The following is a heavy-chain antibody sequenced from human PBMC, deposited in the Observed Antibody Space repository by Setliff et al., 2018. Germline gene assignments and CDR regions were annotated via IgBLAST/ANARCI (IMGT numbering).Heavy chain of an antibody. CDR3: AGTVTTQYNYYYYMDV. Sequence: PSETLSLTCTVSGGSISSYYWSWIRQPPGKGLEWIGYIYYSGSTNYNPSLKSRVTISVDTSKNQFSLKLSSVTAADTAVYYCAGTVTTQYNYYYYMDVWGKGTTVTVSS. CDR1: GGSISSYY. V-gene: IGHV4-59*08. D-gene: IGHD4-17*01. J-gene: IGHJ6*03. CDR2: IYYSGST.